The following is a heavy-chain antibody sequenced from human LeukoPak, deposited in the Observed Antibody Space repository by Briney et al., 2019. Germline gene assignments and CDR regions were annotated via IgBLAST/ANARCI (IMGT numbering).Heavy chain of an antibody. D-gene: IGHD6-13*01. CDR3: ARGLGYGVFDP. CDR1: GYTFTSYA. V-gene: IGHV1-3*01. Sequence: EASVKVSCKASGYTFTSYAMHWVRQAPGQRLEWMGWINAGNGNTKYSQNFQGRVTITRDTSASTAYMELSSLRSEDTAVYYCARGLGYGVFDPWGQGTLVTVSS. J-gene: IGHJ5*02. CDR2: INAGNGNT.